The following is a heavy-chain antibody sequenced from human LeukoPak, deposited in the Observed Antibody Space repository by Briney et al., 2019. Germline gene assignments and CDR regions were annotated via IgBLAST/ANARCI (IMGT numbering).Heavy chain of an antibody. CDR3: ARTYYDFWSGYYLDV. Sequence: SETLSLTCTVSGGSISSYYWSWIRQPPGKGLEWIGYIYYSGSTNYNPSLKSRVTILVDTSKNQFSLKLSSVTAADTAVYYCARTYYDFWSGYYLDVWGQGTTVTVSS. V-gene: IGHV4-59*01. J-gene: IGHJ6*02. CDR1: GGSISSYY. D-gene: IGHD3-3*01. CDR2: IYYSGST.